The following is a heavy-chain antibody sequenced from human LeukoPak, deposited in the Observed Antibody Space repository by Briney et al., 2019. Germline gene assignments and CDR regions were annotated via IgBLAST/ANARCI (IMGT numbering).Heavy chain of an antibody. V-gene: IGHV4-4*09. Sequence: PSETLSLTCTVSGGSICDYHWSWIRQPPGKGLEWIGYIYTSGITNYNPSLKSRVSMSVDTSKNQFSLRLSSVTAADTAVYYCASHQPQLVSGYDYWGQGTLVTVSS. CDR3: ASHQPQLVSGYDY. CDR1: GGSICDYH. CDR2: IYTSGIT. J-gene: IGHJ4*02. D-gene: IGHD3-10*01.